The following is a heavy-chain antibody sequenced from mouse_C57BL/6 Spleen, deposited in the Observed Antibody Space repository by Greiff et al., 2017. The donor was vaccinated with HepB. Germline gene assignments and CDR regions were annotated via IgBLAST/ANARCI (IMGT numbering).Heavy chain of an antibody. CDR3: ARDGTEAIDY. V-gene: IGHV3-6*01. J-gene: IGHJ4*01. Sequence: ESGPGLVKPSQSLSLTCSVTGYSITSGYYWNWIRQFPGNKLEWMGYISYDGSNNYNPSLKNRISITRDTSKNQFFLKLNAVTTEDTATYYCARDGTEAIDYWGQGTSVTVSS. CDR1: GYSITSGYY. CDR2: ISYDGSN. D-gene: IGHD4-1*01.